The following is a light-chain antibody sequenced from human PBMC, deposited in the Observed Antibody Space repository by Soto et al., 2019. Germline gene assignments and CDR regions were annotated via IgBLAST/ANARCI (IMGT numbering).Light chain of an antibody. CDR1: QGISNY. J-gene: IGKJ1*01. CDR2: VAS. CDR3: QKYNSAPWT. V-gene: IGKV1-27*01. Sequence: DIPMTQSPSSLSASVGDRVNITCRASQGISNYLAWYQQQPGKVPKLLIYVASTLQSGVPSRFSGSGSGTDFTLTISSLQPEDVATYYCQKYNSAPWTFGQGTKVEIK.